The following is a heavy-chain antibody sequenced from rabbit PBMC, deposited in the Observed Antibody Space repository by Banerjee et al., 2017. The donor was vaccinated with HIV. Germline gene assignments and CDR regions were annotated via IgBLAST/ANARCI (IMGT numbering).Heavy chain of an antibody. CDR2: IYVGKVNT. D-gene: IGHD6-1*01. Sequence: LLKESGGGLVQPGGSLKLSCKASGFDFSSYWMSWVRQAPGKGLEWIGNIYVGKVNTDYASWVNGRFTISSDNAQNTVVLQMNSLTAADTATYFCARVGGYATYAYARDLWGPGTLVTVS. J-gene: IGHJ4*01. CDR1: GFDFSSYW. CDR3: ARVGGYATYAYARDL. V-gene: IGHV1S7*01.